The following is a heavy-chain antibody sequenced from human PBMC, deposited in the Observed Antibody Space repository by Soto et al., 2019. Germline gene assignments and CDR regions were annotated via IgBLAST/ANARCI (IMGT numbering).Heavy chain of an antibody. V-gene: IGHV3-33*01. J-gene: IGHJ6*02. Sequence: PGGSLRLSCAASGFTFSSYGMHWVRQAPGKGLEWVAVIWYDGSNKYYSDSVKGRFTISRDNSKNTLYLQMNSLRAEDTAVYYCAREGPGLAAHYGMDVWGQGTTVTVSS. CDR1: GFTFSSYG. D-gene: IGHD6-6*01. CDR2: IWYDGSNK. CDR3: AREGPGLAAHYGMDV.